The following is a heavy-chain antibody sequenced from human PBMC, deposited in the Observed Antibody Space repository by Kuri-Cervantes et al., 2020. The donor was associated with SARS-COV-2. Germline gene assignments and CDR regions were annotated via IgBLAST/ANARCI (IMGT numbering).Heavy chain of an antibody. CDR1: GYTFTGYY. J-gene: IGHJ6*01. V-gene: IGHV1-2*04. CDR3: ARDRRVCSGGSCYYYYYGMDV. Sequence: ASVKVSCKASGYTFTGYYMHWVRQAPGQGLEWMGWINPNSGGTNYAQKFQGWVTMTRDTSISTAYMELSRLRSDDTAVYYCARDRRVCSGGSCYYYYYGMDVWGQGTTVTCYS. D-gene: IGHD2-15*01. CDR2: INPNSGGT.